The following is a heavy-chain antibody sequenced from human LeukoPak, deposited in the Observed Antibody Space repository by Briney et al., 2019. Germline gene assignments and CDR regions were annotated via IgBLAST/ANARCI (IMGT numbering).Heavy chain of an antibody. CDR3: ARGWTTVVVDY. Sequence: GGSLRLSCAASGFTVSSNYMSWVRQAPGKGLEWVSVIYSGGSTYYADSVKGRFTISRDNSKNTLYLQMNSLRAEDTAVYYCARGWTTVVVDYWGQGTLVTVSS. J-gene: IGHJ4*02. CDR2: IYSGGST. V-gene: IGHV3-53*01. CDR1: GFTVSSNY. D-gene: IGHD4-23*01.